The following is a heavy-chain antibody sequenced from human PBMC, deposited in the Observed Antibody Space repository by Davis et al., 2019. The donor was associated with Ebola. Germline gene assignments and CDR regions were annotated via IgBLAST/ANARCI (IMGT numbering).Heavy chain of an antibody. CDR2: ISDDGTKK. CDR1: GFTFSNYG. D-gene: IGHD3-3*01. V-gene: IGHV3-30*09. CDR3: ARGRFLEFLSTHDQKNWFDP. Sequence: GESLEISCTVSGFTFSNYGLHWIRQAPGKGLEWVAVISDDGTKKYYADSVKGRFAVSRDNSKNTLFLQMNSLRVDDTAVYYCARGRFLEFLSTHDQKNWFDPWGQGTLVTVSS. J-gene: IGHJ5*02.